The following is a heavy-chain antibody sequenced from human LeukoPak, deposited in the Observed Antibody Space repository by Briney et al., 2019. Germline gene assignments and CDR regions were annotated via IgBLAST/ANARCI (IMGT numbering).Heavy chain of an antibody. D-gene: IGHD6-13*01. J-gene: IGHJ3*02. V-gene: IGHV1-69*13. CDR1: GGTFSSYA. Sequence: SVKVSCKASGGTFSSYAISWVRQAPGQGLEWMGGIIPIFGTANYAQKFQGRVTITADESTSTAYMELSSLGSEDTAVYYCARGYRPEQQLVLRSNAFDIWGQGTMVTVSS. CDR2: IIPIFGTA. CDR3: ARGYRPEQQLVLRSNAFDI.